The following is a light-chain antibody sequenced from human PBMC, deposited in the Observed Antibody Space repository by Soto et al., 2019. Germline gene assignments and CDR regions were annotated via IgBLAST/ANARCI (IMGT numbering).Light chain of an antibody. CDR3: CSYAGSSPV. CDR1: SSDVGSYNL. J-gene: IGLJ2*01. V-gene: IGLV2-23*01. Sequence: QSALTQPASVSGSPGQSITISCTGTSSDVGSYNLVSWYQQHPGKAPKLMIYEGSKRPSGVSNRLSGSKSGNTASLTISGLPAEDEADYYCCSYAGSSPVFGGGTKVTVL. CDR2: EGS.